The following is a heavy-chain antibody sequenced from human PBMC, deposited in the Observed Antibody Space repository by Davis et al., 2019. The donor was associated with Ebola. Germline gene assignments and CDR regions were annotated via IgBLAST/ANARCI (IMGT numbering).Heavy chain of an antibody. CDR2: INPGNGNT. CDR3: AAKGLEDY. J-gene: IGHJ4*02. D-gene: IGHD3/OR15-3a*01. CDR1: GYTFTSYA. V-gene: IGHV1-3*01. Sequence: ASVKVSCEASGYTFTSYAMHWVRQAPGQRLEWMGWINPGNGNTEYSQKFQGRVTITRDTSTSTAYMELSSLRSEDTAVYYCAAKGLEDYWGQGTLVTVSS.